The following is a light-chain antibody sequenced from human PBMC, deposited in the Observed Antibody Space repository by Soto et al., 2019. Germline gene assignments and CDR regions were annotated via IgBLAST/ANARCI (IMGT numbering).Light chain of an antibody. CDR3: QQSSNIPHT. CDR2: AAS. V-gene: IGKV1-39*01. J-gene: IGKJ2*01. Sequence: DIQMTQSPSSLSASVGDRVTITCRASQTISSYLNWYQQSPGKAPKLLIYAASSLQSGVPSRFSGSGSGTEFTLTISSLQPEDFATYYCQQSSNIPHTFGQGTKLEIK. CDR1: QTISSY.